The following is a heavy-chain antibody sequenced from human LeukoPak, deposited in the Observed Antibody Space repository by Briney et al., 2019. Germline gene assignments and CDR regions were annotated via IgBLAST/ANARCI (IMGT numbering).Heavy chain of an antibody. J-gene: IGHJ4*02. V-gene: IGHV1-69*13. CDR1: GGTFSSYA. CDR2: IIPIFGTA. CDR3: ARTTRDYYDFWSGYSNFDY. D-gene: IGHD3-3*01. Sequence: SVKVSCKASGGTFSSYAISWVRQAPGQGLEWMGGIIPIFGTANYGQKFQGRVTITADEPTSTAYMELSSLRSEDTAVYYCARTTRDYYDFWSGYSNFDYWGQGTLVTVSS.